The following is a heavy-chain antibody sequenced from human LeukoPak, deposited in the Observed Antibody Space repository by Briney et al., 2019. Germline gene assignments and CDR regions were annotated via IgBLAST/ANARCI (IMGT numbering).Heavy chain of an antibody. J-gene: IGHJ5*02. Sequence: SETLSLTCTVSGGSVSSGSYYWSWIRQPPGKGLEWIGYIYYSGSTNYNPSLKSRVTISVDTSKNQFSLKLSSVTAADTAVYYCARDVNTAMVSRNWFDPWGQGTLVTVSS. CDR1: GGSVSSGSYY. D-gene: IGHD5-18*01. V-gene: IGHV4-61*01. CDR2: IYYSGST. CDR3: ARDVNTAMVSRNWFDP.